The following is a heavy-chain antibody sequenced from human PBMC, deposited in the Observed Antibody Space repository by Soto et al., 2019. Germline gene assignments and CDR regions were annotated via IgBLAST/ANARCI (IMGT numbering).Heavy chain of an antibody. CDR1: GGSISSGGYY. J-gene: IGHJ6*02. CDR2: IYYSGST. Sequence: QVQLQESGPGLVKPSQTLSLTCTVSGGSISSGGYYWSWIRQHPGKGREWIGYIYYSGSTYYNPYLKSRVTISVDTAKNQFSLKGSSVTAADTGVDYCGGARLGDFWSGYRTSTVYYYYGMDVWGQGTTVTVSS. D-gene: IGHD3-3*01. CDR3: GGARLGDFWSGYRTSTVYYYYGMDV. V-gene: IGHV4-31*03.